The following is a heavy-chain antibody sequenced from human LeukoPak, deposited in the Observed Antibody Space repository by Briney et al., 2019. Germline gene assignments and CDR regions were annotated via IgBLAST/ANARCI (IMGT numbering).Heavy chain of an antibody. CDR3: AKDVSGSYDYFDY. CDR1: GFTFSSYG. J-gene: IGHJ4*02. D-gene: IGHD1-26*01. V-gene: IGHV3-30*02. Sequence: PGGSLRLSCAASGFTFSSYGMHWVRQAPGKGLEWVAFIRYDGSNKYYADSVKGRFTISRDNSKNTLYLQMNSLRAEDTAVYYRAKDVSGSYDYFDYWGQGTLVTVSS. CDR2: IRYDGSNK.